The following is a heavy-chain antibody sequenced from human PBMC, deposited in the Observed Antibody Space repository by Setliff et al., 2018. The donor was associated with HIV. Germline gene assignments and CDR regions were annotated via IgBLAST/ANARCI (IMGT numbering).Heavy chain of an antibody. CDR2: IVVGSGNT. CDR1: GFTFTSSA. CDR3: AADCSGGSCPEYFQH. V-gene: IGHV1-58*02. Sequence: RASVKVSCKASGFTFTSSAMQWVRQARGQRLEWIGWIVVGSGNTNYAQKFQERVTITRDMSTSTAYMELSSLRPEDTAVYYCAADCSGGSCPEYFQHWGQGTLVTVSS. D-gene: IGHD2-15*01. J-gene: IGHJ1*01.